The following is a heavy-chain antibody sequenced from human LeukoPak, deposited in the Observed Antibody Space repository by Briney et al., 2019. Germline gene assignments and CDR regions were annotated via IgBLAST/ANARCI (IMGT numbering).Heavy chain of an antibody. J-gene: IGHJ1*01. CDR2: INPYTANT. CDR1: GYTFTNYG. D-gene: IGHD3-16*01. Sequence: ASVKVSCKTSGYTFTNYGISWVRQAPGEGLEWMGWINPYTANTNFAQEVRDRVTLTTDTSTSTAYMEVRSLRSDDTAVYYCARVPSGGSEYFHHWGQGTLVTVSS. CDR3: ARVPSGGSEYFHH. V-gene: IGHV1-18*04.